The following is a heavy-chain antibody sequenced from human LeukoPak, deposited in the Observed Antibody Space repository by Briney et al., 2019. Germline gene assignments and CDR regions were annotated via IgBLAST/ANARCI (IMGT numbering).Heavy chain of an antibody. CDR2: ISSSSSTI. V-gene: IGHV3-48*01. CDR1: GFTVSSYA. CDR3: ARAVISIFDN. Sequence: GGSLRLSCAASGFTVSSYAMNWVRQAPGKGLEWVSYISSSSSTIQYADSVKGRFTISRDNAENSLYLQMNSLGVEDTAVYYCARAVISIFDNWGQGTLVTVSS. D-gene: IGHD3-3*02. J-gene: IGHJ4*02.